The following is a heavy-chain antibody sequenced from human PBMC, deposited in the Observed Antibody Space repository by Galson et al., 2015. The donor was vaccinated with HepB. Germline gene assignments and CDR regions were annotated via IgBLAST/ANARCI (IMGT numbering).Heavy chain of an antibody. J-gene: IGHJ5*02. CDR3: ANHPYSSSWEDWFDP. V-gene: IGHV3-23*01. CDR2: ISGSGGST. Sequence: SLRLSCAASGFTFSSYAMSWVRQAPGKGLEWVSAISGSGGSTYYADSVKGRFTISRDNSKNTLYLQMNSLRAEDTAVYYCANHPYSSSWEDWFDPWGQGTLVTVSS. CDR1: GFTFSSYA. D-gene: IGHD6-13*01.